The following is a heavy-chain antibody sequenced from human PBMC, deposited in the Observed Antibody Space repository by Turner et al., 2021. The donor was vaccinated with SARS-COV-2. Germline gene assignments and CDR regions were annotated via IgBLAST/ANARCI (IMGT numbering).Heavy chain of an antibody. CDR3: ATGYAYCGGDCSIDY. V-gene: IGHV1-24*01. D-gene: IGHD2-21*02. CDR1: GYTLIELS. Sequence: QVQLVQSGAEVKKPGASVKVSCKVSGYTLIELSMHWVRQAPGKGLEWMGGFDPEDGETIYAQKFQGRVTMTEETSTDTAYMELSSLRSEDTAVYYCATGYAYCGGDCSIDYWGQGTLVTVSS. CDR2: FDPEDGET. J-gene: IGHJ4*02.